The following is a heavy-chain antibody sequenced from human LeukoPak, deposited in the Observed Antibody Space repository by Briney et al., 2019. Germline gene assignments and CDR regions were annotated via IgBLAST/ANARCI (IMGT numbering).Heavy chain of an antibody. J-gene: IGHJ4*02. D-gene: IGHD3-10*01. CDR1: GFTFDDYA. CDR3: ARVAELLWFGELSKYFDY. CDR2: ISWDGGST. V-gene: IGHV3-43D*03. Sequence: HPGGSLRLSCAASGFTFDDYAMHWVRQAPGKGLEWVSLISWDGGSTYYADSVKGRFTISRDNAKNSLYLQMNSLRAEDTAVYYCARVAELLWFGELSKYFDYWGQGTLVTVSS.